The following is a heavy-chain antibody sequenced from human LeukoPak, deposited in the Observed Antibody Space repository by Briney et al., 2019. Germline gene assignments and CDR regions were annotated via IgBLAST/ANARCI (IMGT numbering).Heavy chain of an antibody. J-gene: IGHJ4*02. V-gene: IGHV1-18*01. Sequence: ASVKVSCKASGYTFTSYGISWVRQAPGQGLEWMGWISAYNGNTNYAQKLQGRVTMTTDTSTSTAYMELSSLRSEDTAVYYCARREVSVEVATIGDYWGQGTLVTVSS. D-gene: IGHD5-24*01. CDR3: ARREVSVEVATIGDY. CDR2: ISAYNGNT. CDR1: GYTFTSYG.